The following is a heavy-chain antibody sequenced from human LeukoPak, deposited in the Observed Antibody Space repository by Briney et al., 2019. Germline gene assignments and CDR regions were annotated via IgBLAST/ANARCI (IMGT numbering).Heavy chain of an antibody. CDR1: GGSISSGDYY. CDR3: ARDLSITMIRGVTFDY. CDR2: IYYSGNT. Sequence: SQTLSLTCTVSGGSISSGDYYWSWIRQPPGKGLEWIGYIYYSGNTYYNPSLKSRVTISVDTSKNQFSLKLNSVTAADTAVYYCARDLSITMIRGVTFDYWGQGTLVTVSS. V-gene: IGHV4-30-4*01. D-gene: IGHD3-10*01. J-gene: IGHJ4*02.